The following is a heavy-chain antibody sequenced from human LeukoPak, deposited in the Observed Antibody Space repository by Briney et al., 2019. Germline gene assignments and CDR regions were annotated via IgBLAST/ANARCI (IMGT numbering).Heavy chain of an antibody. CDR1: GFTFDTYG. J-gene: IGHJ4*02. CDR2: ISLSGTPI. Sequence: PGGSLRLSCAASGFTFDTYGMSWVRQAPGKGLEWVSYISLSGTPIYYADSVKGRFTISRDNAKNSLYLQMNSLRDEDTAVYFCARDQGPLDYWGQGTLVTVSS. V-gene: IGHV3-48*02. CDR3: ARDQGPLDY.